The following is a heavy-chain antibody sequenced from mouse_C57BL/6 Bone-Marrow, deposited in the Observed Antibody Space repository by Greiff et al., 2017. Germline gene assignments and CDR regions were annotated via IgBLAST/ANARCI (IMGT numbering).Heavy chain of an antibody. CDR1: GYTFTSYW. J-gene: IGHJ2*01. Sequence: QVQLKQPGAELVKPGASVKMSCKASGYTFTSYWITWVKQRPGQGLEWIGDIYPGSGSTNYNEKFKSKATLTVDTSSSPAYMQLSSLTSEDSAVYFGARHYGSSFDYWGQGTTLTVSS. CDR3: ARHYGSSFDY. D-gene: IGHD1-1*01. CDR2: IYPGSGST. V-gene: IGHV1-55*01.